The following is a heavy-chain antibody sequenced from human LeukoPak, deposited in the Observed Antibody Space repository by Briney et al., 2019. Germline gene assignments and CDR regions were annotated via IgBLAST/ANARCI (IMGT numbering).Heavy chain of an antibody. V-gene: IGHV3-64D*06. D-gene: IGHD2/OR15-2a*01. Sequence: PGGSLRLSCSGSGLTFSSSDMHWVRQAPGKALEYVSAITFHGRDTYYADSVNGRFTISRDNSKDTLYLQMSNLRPEDTAIYYCVKVGISTYDHWGQGTLVTVSS. CDR3: VKVGISTYDH. J-gene: IGHJ4*02. CDR1: GLTFSSSD. CDR2: ITFHGRDT.